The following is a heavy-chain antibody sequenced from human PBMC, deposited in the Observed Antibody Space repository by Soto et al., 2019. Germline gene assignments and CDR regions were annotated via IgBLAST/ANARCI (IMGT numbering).Heavy chain of an antibody. J-gene: IGHJ3*02. V-gene: IGHV3-9*01. Sequence: EVQLVESGGGLVQPGRSLRLSCAASGFNFDDYAMHWVRQAPGKGLEWVSGISWNSGSIGYADSVKGRFTISRDNAKNSLYLQMNSLRAEYTALYYCAKDSAGYCSGGSCRSGAFDIWGQGTMVTVSS. CDR1: GFNFDDYA. CDR3: AKDSAGYCSGGSCRSGAFDI. D-gene: IGHD2-15*01. CDR2: ISWNSGSI.